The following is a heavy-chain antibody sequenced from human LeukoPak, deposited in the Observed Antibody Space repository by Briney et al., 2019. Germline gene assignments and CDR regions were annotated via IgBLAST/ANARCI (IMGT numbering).Heavy chain of an antibody. J-gene: IGHJ5*02. CDR1: GYTFTGYY. Sequence: ASVKVSCKASGYTFTGYYMHWVRQAPGQGPEWMAWIHPNNGATDYAQKFKGRVTVTRDTSISTGYMELSSLRSDDTAVYYCARVADKATNHLFVQNLWGQGTLVTVSS. CDR3: ARVADKATNHLFVQNL. D-gene: IGHD5-24*01. CDR2: IHPNNGAT. V-gene: IGHV1-2*02.